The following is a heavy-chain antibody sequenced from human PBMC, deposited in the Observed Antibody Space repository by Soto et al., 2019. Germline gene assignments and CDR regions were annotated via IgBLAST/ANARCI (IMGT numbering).Heavy chain of an antibody. CDR3: ARDLARRMVAGVRAVYYYGMDV. CDR1: GYTFTGYY. V-gene: IGHV1-2*02. Sequence: QVQLVQSGAEVKKPGASVKVSCKASGYTFTGYYMHWVRQAPGQGLEWMGWINPNSGGTNYAQKFQGRVPMARATSISTAYMERSRLRSDDTAVYYCARDLARRMVAGVRAVYYYGMDVWGQGTTVTVSS. CDR2: INPNSGGT. D-gene: IGHD3-10*01. J-gene: IGHJ6*02.